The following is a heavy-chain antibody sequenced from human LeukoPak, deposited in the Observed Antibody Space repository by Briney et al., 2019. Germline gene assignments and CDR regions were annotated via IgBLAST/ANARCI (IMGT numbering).Heavy chain of an antibody. CDR3: ARRTNLAADWYFDL. CDR2: IIPIFGTA. CDR1: GGTFSSYA. D-gene: IGHD1-1*01. Sequence: ASVKVSCKASGGTFSSYAISWVRQAPGQGLEWMGGIIPIFGTANYAQKFQGRVTITAGESTSTAYMELSSLRSEDTAVYYCARRTNLAADWYFDLWGRGTLVTVSS. J-gene: IGHJ2*01. V-gene: IGHV1-69*13.